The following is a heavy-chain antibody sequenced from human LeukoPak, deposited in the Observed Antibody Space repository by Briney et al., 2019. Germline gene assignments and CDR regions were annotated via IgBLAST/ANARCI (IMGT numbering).Heavy chain of an antibody. CDR1: GFTFIYYE. J-gene: IGHJ4*02. CDR3: ATPTVTTPRDIDY. Sequence: GGSLRLSCAASGFTFIYYEMNWVRQAPGKRLEWVSYTSSSSSYTNYADSVKGRFTISRDNAKNSLYLQMNSLRAEDTAVYYCATPTVTTPRDIDYWGQGTLVTVSS. V-gene: IGHV3-11*06. D-gene: IGHD4-17*01. CDR2: TSSSSSYT.